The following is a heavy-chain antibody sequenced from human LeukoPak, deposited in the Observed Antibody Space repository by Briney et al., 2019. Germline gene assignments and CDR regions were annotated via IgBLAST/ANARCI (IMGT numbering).Heavy chain of an antibody. CDR3: ARDRLHRSNNAFDI. J-gene: IGHJ3*02. D-gene: IGHD5-24*01. CDR1: GGSISSYY. Sequence: NPSETLSLTXTVSGGSISSYYWSWIRQTPGKGLEWIGYIYYSGSTNYNPSLKSRVTISVDTSKNQFSLKLSSVTAADTAVYYCARDRLHRSNNAFDIWGQGTMVTVSS. V-gene: IGHV4-59*01. CDR2: IYYSGST.